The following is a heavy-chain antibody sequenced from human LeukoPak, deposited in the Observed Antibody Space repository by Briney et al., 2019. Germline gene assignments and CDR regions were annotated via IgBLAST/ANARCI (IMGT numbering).Heavy chain of an antibody. CDR1: GFTSSTHW. CDR2: INSAETST. V-gene: IGHV3-74*01. CDR3: ARGDAFDI. J-gene: IGHJ3*02. Sequence: GGTLRLSCAASGFTSSTHWMRWVRQAPRTGLVAVSRINSAETSTSYAATVTGRFTITRHNACQTLYPQMNRLRAQPPAGSCSARGDAFDIWGQGTMVTVS.